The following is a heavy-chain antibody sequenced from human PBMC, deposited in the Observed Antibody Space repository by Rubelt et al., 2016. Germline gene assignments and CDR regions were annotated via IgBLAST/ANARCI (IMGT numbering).Heavy chain of an antibody. V-gene: IGHV3-23*01. CDR1: GFTFSRYA. D-gene: IGHD1-26*01. CDR2: ISGSGGST. J-gene: IGHJ4*02. CDR3: ARDYRRWELLYYFDY. Sequence: SRGGLVQPGGSLRVSCAASGFTFSRYAMNWVRQAPGKGLEWVAAISGSGGSTFYADSVKGRFTISRDNARNTMYLQMNSLRVEDTAVYYCARDYRRWELLYYFDYWGQGTLVTVSS.